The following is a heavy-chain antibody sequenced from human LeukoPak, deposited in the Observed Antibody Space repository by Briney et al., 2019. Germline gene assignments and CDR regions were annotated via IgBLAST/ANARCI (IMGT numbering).Heavy chain of an antibody. CDR3: ARELGCGGYGHGRLPFDC. CDR2: INWNGGST. CDR1: GFTFDTYA. D-gene: IGHD5-12*01. V-gene: IGHV3-20*04. J-gene: IGHJ4*02. Sequence: GGSLRLSCAASGFTFDTYAMSWVRQAPGRGLEWVSGINWNGGSTAYADSVKGRFTISRDNAKNSLYLQMNSLRAEDTALYYCARELGCGGYGHGRLPFDCLGQGTLVTVSS.